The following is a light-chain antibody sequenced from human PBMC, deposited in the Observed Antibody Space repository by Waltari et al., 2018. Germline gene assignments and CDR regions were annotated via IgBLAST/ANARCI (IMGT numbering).Light chain of an antibody. CDR1: QSIRSY. Sequence: DIQMTQSPSSLSASLGDRVTITCRASQSIRSYLNWYQQKPGKAPKLLIYAASSLQSWVPSRFSGSGSGTDFTLTISSLQPEDFATYYCQQSYSTPQTFGQGTKVEIK. V-gene: IGKV1-39*01. CDR3: QQSYSTPQT. J-gene: IGKJ1*01. CDR2: AAS.